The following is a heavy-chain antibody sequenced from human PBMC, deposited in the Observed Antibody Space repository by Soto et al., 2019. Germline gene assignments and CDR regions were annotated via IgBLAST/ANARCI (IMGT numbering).Heavy chain of an antibody. V-gene: IGHV3-48*03. J-gene: IGHJ4*02. CDR1: GVTFSGYE. Sequence: GGSLRVCCAAAGVTFSGYELHWVRQAPGKGLEWISYISSSGSTAYYASSVEGRFTISRDNANNSVYLQMDSLRAEDTALYYCTRAAWFPYLSCYWGQGALVTVSS. D-gene: IGHD3-10*01. CDR2: ISSSGSTA. CDR3: TRAAWFPYLSCY.